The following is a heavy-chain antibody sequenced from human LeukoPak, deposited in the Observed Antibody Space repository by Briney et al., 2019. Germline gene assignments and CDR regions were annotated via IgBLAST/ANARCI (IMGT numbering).Heavy chain of an antibody. Sequence: SVKVSCKASGGTFSSYAISWVRQAPGQGLEWMGGIIPIFGTANYAQKFQGRVTITADESTSTAYMELSSLRSEDTAVYYCARTPYYDFWSGFSWGQGTLVTVSS. CDR3: ARTPYYDFWSGFS. CDR1: GGTFSSYA. J-gene: IGHJ4*02. D-gene: IGHD3-3*01. CDR2: IIPIFGTA. V-gene: IGHV1-69*13.